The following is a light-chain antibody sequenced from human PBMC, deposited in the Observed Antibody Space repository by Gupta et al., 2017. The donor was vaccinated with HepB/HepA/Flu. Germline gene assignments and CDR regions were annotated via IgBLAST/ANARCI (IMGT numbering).Light chain of an antibody. V-gene: IGLV1-44*01. Sequence: QFVLTQPPSASGTPGQRITISCSGGSSNFGSNPVNWYQQVPGTAPKLLIYYHNQRPSGVPDRFSGSKSGTSASLAIRGLQSEDEADYYCAAWDNSLNAVVFGGGTKLTVL. CDR1: SSNFGSNP. CDR3: AAWDNSLNAVV. J-gene: IGLJ2*01. CDR2: YHN.